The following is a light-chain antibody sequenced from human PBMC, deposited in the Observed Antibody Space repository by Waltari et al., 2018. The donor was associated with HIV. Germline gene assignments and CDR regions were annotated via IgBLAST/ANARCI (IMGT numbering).Light chain of an antibody. CDR2: TNH. Sequence: QSVLTQPPSASGTPGQRVTISCSGSSSNIGTKTVSWYRQLPGTAPKLLIHTNHQRPSGVPDRFSGSKSGASASLAISGLQSEDEADYYCAAWDDSLKGWVFGGGTTLAVL. J-gene: IGLJ3*02. CDR3: AAWDDSLKGWV. CDR1: SSNIGTKT. V-gene: IGLV1-44*01.